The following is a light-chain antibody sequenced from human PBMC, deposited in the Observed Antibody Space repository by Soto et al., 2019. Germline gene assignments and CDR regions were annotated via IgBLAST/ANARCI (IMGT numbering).Light chain of an antibody. V-gene: IGKV1-27*01. CDR3: QKYDSAPWT. Sequence: DIQMTQSPSSLSASVRDRVTITCRASQGISNYLAWYQQKPGKVPKLLIYAASTLQSGVPSRFSGSGSGTDFTLTISSLQPEDVATYCWQKYDSAPWTFGQGTKVEIE. CDR2: AAS. J-gene: IGKJ1*01. CDR1: QGISNY.